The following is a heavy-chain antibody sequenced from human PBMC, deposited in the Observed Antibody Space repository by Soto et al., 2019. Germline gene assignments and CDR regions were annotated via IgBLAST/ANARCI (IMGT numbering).Heavy chain of an antibody. CDR1: GYRFSNAW. V-gene: IGHV5-51*01. J-gene: IGHJ4*02. D-gene: IGHD4-17*01. CDR3: ARVYGDYVDN. CDR2: IYPGDSDT. Sequence: PGESLKISCKGSGYRFSNAWIGWVRQMPGKGLEWMGIIYPGDSDTRYRPSFQGQVTISADKSISTAYLQWSRLKESDTAMYYCARVYGDYVDNWGQGTLVTVSS.